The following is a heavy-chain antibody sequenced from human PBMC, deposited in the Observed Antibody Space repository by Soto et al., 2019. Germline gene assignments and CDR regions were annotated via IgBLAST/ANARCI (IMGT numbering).Heavy chain of an antibody. V-gene: IGHV4-34*01. CDR2: INHSGST. D-gene: IGHD2-2*01. CDR3: ARVSGYCSSTSCQFDY. CDR1: GVSFSGYY. J-gene: IGHJ4*02. Sequence: SETLSLTCAVYGVSFSGYYWSWIRQPPGKGLEWIGEINHSGSTNYNPSLKSRVTISVDTSKNQFSLKLSSVTAADTAVYYCARVSGYCSSTSCQFDYWGQGALVTVS.